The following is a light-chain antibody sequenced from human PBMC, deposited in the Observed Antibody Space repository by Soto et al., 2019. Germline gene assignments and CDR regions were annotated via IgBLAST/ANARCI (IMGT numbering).Light chain of an antibody. CDR1: QSISSW. CDR2: DAS. J-gene: IGKJ2*01. CDR3: QQYNSYPVYT. Sequence: DIQMTQSPSTLSASVGDRVTITCRASQSISSWLAWYQQKPGKAPKLLIYDASSLESGVPSRFSGSVSGTEFTLTISSLQPDDFATYYCQQYNSYPVYTFGQGTKLEIK. V-gene: IGKV1-5*01.